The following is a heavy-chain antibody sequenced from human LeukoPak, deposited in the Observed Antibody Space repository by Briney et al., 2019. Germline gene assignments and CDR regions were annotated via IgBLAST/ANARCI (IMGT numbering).Heavy chain of an antibody. CDR3: ARDHHRQTPISFDP. CDR1: GYSFTGFY. V-gene: IGHV1-2*02. Sequence: ASVKVSCKAFGYSFTGFYMHWVRQAPGQGLEWMGWINPNNGGTEYAHNFQGRVTMTRDTSVSTAYMELSGLRFDDTAVYYCARDHHRQTPISFDPWGQGTLVTVSS. CDR2: INPNNGGT. J-gene: IGHJ5*02.